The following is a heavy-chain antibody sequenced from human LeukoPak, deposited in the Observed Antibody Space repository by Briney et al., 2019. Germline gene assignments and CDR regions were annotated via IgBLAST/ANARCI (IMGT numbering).Heavy chain of an antibody. Sequence: SETLSFTCAVYGGSFSGYYWSWIRQPPGKGLEWIGEINHSGSTNYNPSLKSRVTISVDTSKNQFSLKLSSVTAADTAVYYCARVYYDFWSGSQYYMDVWGKGTTVTVSS. CDR3: ARVYYDFWSGSQYYMDV. V-gene: IGHV4-34*01. J-gene: IGHJ6*03. D-gene: IGHD3-3*01. CDR2: INHSGST. CDR1: GGSFSGYY.